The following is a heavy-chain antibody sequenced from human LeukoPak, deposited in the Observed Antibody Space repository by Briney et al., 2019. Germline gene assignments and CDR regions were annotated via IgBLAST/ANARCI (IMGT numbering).Heavy chain of an antibody. Sequence: SQTLSLTCTVSGGSISSGDYYWSWIRQPPGKGLEWIGYIYYSGSTYYNPSLKSLVTISVDTSKNQFSLKLSSVTAADTAVYYCARVYCSSTSCYPYFDYWGQGTLVTVSS. CDR2: IYYSGST. V-gene: IGHV4-30-4*08. D-gene: IGHD2-2*01. CDR1: GGSISSGDYY. CDR3: ARVYCSSTSCYPYFDY. J-gene: IGHJ4*02.